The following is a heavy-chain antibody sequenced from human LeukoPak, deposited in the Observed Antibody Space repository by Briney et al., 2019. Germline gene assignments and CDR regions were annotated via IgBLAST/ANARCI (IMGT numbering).Heavy chain of an antibody. J-gene: IGHJ4*02. D-gene: IGHD4-17*01. V-gene: IGHV5-51*01. Sequence: GESLKISCKGSGYSFSIYSIGWVRQMPGKGLEWMGIIYPGDPDTRYSPSFQGQVTISADKSISTAYLQWSSLKASDTAMYYCARGDYGDYRVFYTLFDYWGQGTLVTVSS. CDR1: GYSFSIYS. CDR2: IYPGDPDT. CDR3: ARGDYGDYRVFYTLFDY.